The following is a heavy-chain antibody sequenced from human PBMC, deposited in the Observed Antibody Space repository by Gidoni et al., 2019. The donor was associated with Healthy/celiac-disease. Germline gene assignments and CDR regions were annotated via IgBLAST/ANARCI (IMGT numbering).Heavy chain of an antibody. CDR1: LGSFCVYS. CDR3: ARGQQGIQLWYPYYYYYCMDV. J-gene: IGHJ6*03. D-gene: IGHD5-18*01. V-gene: IGHV4-34*01. CDR2: INHSRSN. Sequence: QVQLQQWGAGLVKPSETLSLTCSAYLGSFCVYSLRWLRQPPGKGLEWIGEINHSRSNNYNPALKSRVTISVDTYKNHLSLKLSSGTAADTAVYYCARGQQGIQLWYPYYYYYCMDVWGKGTTVTVSS.